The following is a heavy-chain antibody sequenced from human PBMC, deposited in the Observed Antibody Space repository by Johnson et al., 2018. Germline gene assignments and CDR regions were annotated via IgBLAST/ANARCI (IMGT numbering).Heavy chain of an antibody. Sequence: QVQLQQWGAGLLKPSETLSLTCAVYGGSFSGYYWSWIRQPPGKGLEWIGEINHSGSTNYNPSLKSRVTISVDTSKNQFSLKLSSVTAADTAVYYCARGWGRGWYGYYYYMDVWGKGTTVTVSS. D-gene: IGHD6-19*01. V-gene: IGHV4-34*01. CDR3: ARGWGRGWYGYYYYMDV. CDR2: INHSGST. CDR1: GGSFSGYY. J-gene: IGHJ6*03.